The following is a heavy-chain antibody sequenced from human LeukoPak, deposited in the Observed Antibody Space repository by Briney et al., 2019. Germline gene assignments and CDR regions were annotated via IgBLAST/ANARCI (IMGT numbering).Heavy chain of an antibody. D-gene: IGHD4-17*01. J-gene: IGHJ4*02. CDR2: ISGSGGST. CDR1: GFTFSSYA. V-gene: IGHV3-23*01. CDR3: AKNQAYGDYAPYYFDY. Sequence: PGGSLRLSCAASGFTFSSYAMSWVRQAPGKGLEWVSAISGSGGSTYYADSVKGRFTISRDNSKNTLYLQMNSLRAEDTAVYYCAKNQAYGDYAPYYFDYWGQGTLVTVSS.